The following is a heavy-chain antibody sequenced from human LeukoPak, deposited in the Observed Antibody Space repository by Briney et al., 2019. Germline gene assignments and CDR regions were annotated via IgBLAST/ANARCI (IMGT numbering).Heavy chain of an antibody. Sequence: PGGSLRLSCAASGFIFSRYGMNWVRQAPGKGLEWVAVIWYDGSNKYYAESVKGRFSISRDNSKNTLYLEMNSLRAEDTAVYHCARSYYGSGSNYYYGMGVWGQGTTVTVSS. CDR3: ARSYYGSGSNYYYGMGV. J-gene: IGHJ6*02. CDR1: GFIFSRYG. V-gene: IGHV3-33*01. CDR2: IWYDGSNK. D-gene: IGHD3-10*01.